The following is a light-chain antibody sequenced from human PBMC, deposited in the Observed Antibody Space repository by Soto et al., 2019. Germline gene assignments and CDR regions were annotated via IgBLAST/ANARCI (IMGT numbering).Light chain of an antibody. Sequence: QSVLTQPPSASGTPGQRVTISCSGSTSNIGSNTVNWYQQLPGTAPTLLMYSNNQRPSGVPGRFSGSKSGTSASLAISGLQSEDEADYYCAAWDDSLNIVVFGGGTKVTVL. CDR1: TSNIGSNT. CDR2: SNN. V-gene: IGLV1-44*01. CDR3: AAWDDSLNIVV. J-gene: IGLJ2*01.